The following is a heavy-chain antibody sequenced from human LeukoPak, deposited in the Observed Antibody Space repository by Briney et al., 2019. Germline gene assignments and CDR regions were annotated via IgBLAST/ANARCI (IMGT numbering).Heavy chain of an antibody. Sequence: GGSLRLSCAASGFTFSSYAMSWVRQAPGKGLEWVSAIIGSGGITYYADSVKGRFTISRDNSKNTLYLQMNSLRAEDTAVYYCAKAIAAAEVTFDYWGQGTLVTVSS. CDR3: AKAIAAAEVTFDY. D-gene: IGHD6-13*01. CDR1: GFTFSSYA. V-gene: IGHV3-23*01. CDR2: IIGSGGIT. J-gene: IGHJ4*02.